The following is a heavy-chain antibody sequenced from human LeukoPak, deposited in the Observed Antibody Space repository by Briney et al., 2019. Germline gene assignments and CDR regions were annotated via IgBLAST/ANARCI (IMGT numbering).Heavy chain of an antibody. J-gene: IGHJ4*02. CDR2: IYHSGNT. Sequence: PSETLSLTCTDSGYSISSNNYWGWMRQPQGKGLEWIGSIYHSGNTDYNQSLKSRVAISIDTSKNQFSLKLSSVTDADTAVYYCARGSNYHYFDYWGQGTLVTVSS. CDR1: GYSISSNNY. V-gene: IGHV4-38-2*02. CDR3: ARGSNYHYFDY. D-gene: IGHD4-11*01.